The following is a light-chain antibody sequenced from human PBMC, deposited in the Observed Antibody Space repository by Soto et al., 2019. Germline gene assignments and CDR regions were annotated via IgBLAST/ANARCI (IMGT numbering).Light chain of an antibody. J-gene: IGKJ4*01. CDR1: LAIIHY. CDR3: QHSETLPLT. CDR2: DAS. Sequence: DIQMTQSPSSLSASVGDRVTITCRASLAIIHYVNWYQQKPGKAPKLLISDASTLQTGVPSRFSGTASGSDFTFTISSLQPEDIATYYCQHSETLPLTFGGGTKVEIK. V-gene: IGKV1-33*01.